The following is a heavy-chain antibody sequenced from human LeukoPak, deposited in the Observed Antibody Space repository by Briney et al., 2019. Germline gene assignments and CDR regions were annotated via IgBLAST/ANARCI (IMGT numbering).Heavy chain of an antibody. V-gene: IGHV3-30*02. D-gene: IGHD6-19*01. Sequence: GGSLRLSCAASEFLFSDYAFLWVRQAPGKGLEWVALIRHDGSNEYYADSVKGRFTTSRDNSKSTVYLQMNSLRLEDTAIYYCARDWGRGTSGSGWYNWFDPWGQGTLVTVSS. CDR2: IRHDGSNE. CDR3: ARDWGRGTSGSGWYNWFDP. J-gene: IGHJ5*02. CDR1: EFLFSDYA.